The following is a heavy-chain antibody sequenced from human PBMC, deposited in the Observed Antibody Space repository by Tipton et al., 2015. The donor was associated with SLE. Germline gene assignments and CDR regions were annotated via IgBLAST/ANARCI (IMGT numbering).Heavy chain of an antibody. Sequence: QLVQSGAEVKKPGASVKVSCKASGYTFTNFDISWVRQAPGQGLEWMGGIIPLFGTADYAQKFQGRVTITADESTSTAYMELSSLRSDGTAVYFWASGGYCTGGSCYPHDYYYYALDGWGQGTTVTVSS. CDR3: ASGGYCTGGSCYPHDYYYYALDG. CDR2: IIPLFGTA. J-gene: IGHJ6*02. CDR1: GYTFTNFD. D-gene: IGHD2-15*01. V-gene: IGHV1-69*13.